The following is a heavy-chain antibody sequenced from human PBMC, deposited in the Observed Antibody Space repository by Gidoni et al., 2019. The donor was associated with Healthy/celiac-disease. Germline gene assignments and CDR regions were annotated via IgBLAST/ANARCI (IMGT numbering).Heavy chain of an antibody. CDR3: ARDHSKGKDSSGYDDAFDI. Sequence: QVQLVESGGGLVKHGGSLSLSCAAPGSTFSAYYMSWTRQAPGKGLELVSYISSSGSTIYYADSVKGRFTISRDNAKNSLYLQMNSLRAEDTAVYYCARDHSKGKDSSGYDDAFDIWGQGTMVTVSS. D-gene: IGHD3-22*01. J-gene: IGHJ3*02. CDR1: GSTFSAYY. CDR2: ISSSGSTI. V-gene: IGHV3-11*01.